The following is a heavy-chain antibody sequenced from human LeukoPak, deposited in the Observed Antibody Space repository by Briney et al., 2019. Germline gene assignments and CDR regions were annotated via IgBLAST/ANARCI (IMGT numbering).Heavy chain of an antibody. J-gene: IGHJ5*02. CDR2: IYYSGST. CDR1: GGSISSYY. CDR3: ASSLYYDFWSGYYTKEPYNWFDP. D-gene: IGHD3-3*01. Sequence: PSETLSLTCTVSGGSISSYYWSWIRQPPGKGLEWIGYIYYSGSTNYNPSLKSRVTISVDTSKNQFSLKLSSVTAADTAVYYCASSLYYDFWSGYYTKEPYNWFDPWGQGTLVTVSS. V-gene: IGHV4-59*01.